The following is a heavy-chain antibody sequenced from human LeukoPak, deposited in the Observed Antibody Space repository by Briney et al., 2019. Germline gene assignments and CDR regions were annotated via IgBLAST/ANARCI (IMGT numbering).Heavy chain of an antibody. Sequence: TSETLSPTCSVSGASINNDRYWWNWIRQPAGKGLEWIGSIYYSGSTYYNPSLKSRVTISVDTSKNQFSLKLSSVTAADTAVYYCARHIPGTIFGVVITSVDYWGQGILVTVSS. CDR1: GASINNDRYW. D-gene: IGHD3-3*01. V-gene: IGHV4-39*01. CDR2: IYYSGST. CDR3: ARHIPGTIFGVVITSVDY. J-gene: IGHJ4*02.